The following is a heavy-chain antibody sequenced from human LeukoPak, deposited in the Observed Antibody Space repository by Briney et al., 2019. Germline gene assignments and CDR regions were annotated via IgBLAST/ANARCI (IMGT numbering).Heavy chain of an antibody. V-gene: IGHV5-51*01. Sequence: GESLKISFQGFRYSFTSYWIAWVRQMPGKGLEWMGIIYPGDSDTRYSPSFQGQVTISADKSISTAYLQWSSLKASDTAIYYCARGGGYNFDLHCFEYWGQGTLVTVSS. CDR2: IYPGDSDT. CDR3: ARGGGYNFDLHCFEY. CDR1: RYSFTSYW. D-gene: IGHD5-24*01. J-gene: IGHJ4*02.